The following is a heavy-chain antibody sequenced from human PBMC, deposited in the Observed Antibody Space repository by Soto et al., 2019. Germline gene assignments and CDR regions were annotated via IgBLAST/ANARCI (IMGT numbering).Heavy chain of an antibody. Sequence: QLQLQESGPGLVKPSETLSLTCSVSGGSISSVSYYVGWIRQPPGKGLEWIGSIYYSGSPYYSPSLKRRLTMTVDTSKNQLSLELRSVTAADTAVYYCARIHCNSPNCVPLDPWGQGTLVTVSS. V-gene: IGHV4-39*01. D-gene: IGHD2-2*01. CDR3: ARIHCNSPNCVPLDP. CDR1: GGSISSVSYY. J-gene: IGHJ5*02. CDR2: IYYSGSP.